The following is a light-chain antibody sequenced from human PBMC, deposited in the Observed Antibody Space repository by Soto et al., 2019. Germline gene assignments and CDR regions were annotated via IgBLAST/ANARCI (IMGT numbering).Light chain of an antibody. J-gene: IGKJ4*01. CDR3: QQYGTSPVT. V-gene: IGKV3-20*01. CDR2: RAS. Sequence: EIVLTQSPDILSLSPGERATLSCRASQSVSRSDLAWYQQKPGQAPRLLIYRASTRATGIPDRFSGSGSGTDFTVTISRLEPEDFAVYYCQQYGTSPVTFGGGTKVEIK. CDR1: QSVSRSD.